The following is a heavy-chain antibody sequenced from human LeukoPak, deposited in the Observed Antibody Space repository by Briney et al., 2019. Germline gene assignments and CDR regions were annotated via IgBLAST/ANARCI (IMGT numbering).Heavy chain of an antibody. CDR3: ARDLDYYGSGSYLYGGSYNWFDP. D-gene: IGHD3-10*01. CDR1: GFTFSSYE. CDR2: ISSSSSYI. Sequence: GGSLRLSCAASGFTFSSYEMNWVRQAPGKGLEWVSYISSSSSYIYYADSVKGRFTISRDNAKNSLYLQMNSPRAEDTAVYYCARDLDYYGSGSYLYGGSYNWFDPWGQGTLVTVSS. J-gene: IGHJ5*02. V-gene: IGHV3-21*05.